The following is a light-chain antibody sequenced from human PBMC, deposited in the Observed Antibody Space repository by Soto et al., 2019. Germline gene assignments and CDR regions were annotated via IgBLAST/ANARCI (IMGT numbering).Light chain of an antibody. J-gene: IGKJ4*01. CDR1: QSISSW. V-gene: IGKV1-5*01. Sequence: DIQMTQSPSTLSASVGDRVTITCRASQSISSWLAWYQQKPGKAPKLLMYDASSLESGVLPRFSGSGSGTDFTLTISSLEPEDFAVYYCQQRSNWLFTFGGGTKVDIK. CDR2: DAS. CDR3: QQRSNWLFT.